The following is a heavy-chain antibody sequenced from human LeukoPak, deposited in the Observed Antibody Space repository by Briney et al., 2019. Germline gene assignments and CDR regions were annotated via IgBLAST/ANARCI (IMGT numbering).Heavy chain of an antibody. D-gene: IGHD6-13*01. CDR2: ISSGSTII. CDR1: GFTFSSSA. CDR3: AKVPRQHDNWFDP. J-gene: IGHJ5*02. V-gene: IGHV3-48*01. Sequence: GGSLRLSCAASGFTFSSSAMSWVRQVPGKGLEWVSYISSGSTIIHYADSVKGRFTISRDDAKNSLYLQMNSLRAEDTAVYYCAKVPRQHDNWFDPWGQGTLVTVSS.